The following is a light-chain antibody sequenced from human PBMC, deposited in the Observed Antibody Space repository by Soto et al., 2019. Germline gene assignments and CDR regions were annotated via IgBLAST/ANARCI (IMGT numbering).Light chain of an antibody. V-gene: IGKV1-39*01. CDR3: QQPDTMPRT. J-gene: IGKJ1*01. CDR2: GAS. CDR1: QSIASR. Sequence: IQMTQSPSSLSASVGDRVTITCRASQSIASRLNWYQQKPGSAPKLLIYGASTLESGVPSRFSGSGSGTEFTLTVSSLQVEEFANYYCQQPDTMPRTFGQGTKVDVK.